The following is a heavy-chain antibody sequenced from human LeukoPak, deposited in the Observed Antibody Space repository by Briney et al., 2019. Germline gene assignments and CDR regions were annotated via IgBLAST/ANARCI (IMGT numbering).Heavy chain of an antibody. J-gene: IGHJ4*02. CDR1: GFTFSSYR. CDR2: ISSSSSSI. CDR3: ARVPLSDPPHVDY. V-gene: IGHV3-21*01. Sequence: PGGSLRLSCAASGFTFSSYRMNWVRQAPGKGLEWVSSISSSSSSIYYADSVKGRFTVSRDNAKNSLYLQMNGLSAEDTAVYYCARVPLSDPPHVDYWGQGTLVTVSS.